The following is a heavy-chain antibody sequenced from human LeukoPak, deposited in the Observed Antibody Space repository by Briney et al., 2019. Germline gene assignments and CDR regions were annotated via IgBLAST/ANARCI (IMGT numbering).Heavy chain of an antibody. CDR1: GFTFSSYA. Sequence: GGSLRLSCAASGFTFSSYAMSWVRQAPGKGLEWVSAISGSGGTTFYADSVKGRFTISRDNAKNTLYLQMNSLRAEDTAVYYCARGAHYGSGSEFDYWGQGTLVTVSS. J-gene: IGHJ4*02. CDR3: ARGAHYGSGSEFDY. V-gene: IGHV3-23*01. CDR2: ISGSGGTT. D-gene: IGHD3-10*01.